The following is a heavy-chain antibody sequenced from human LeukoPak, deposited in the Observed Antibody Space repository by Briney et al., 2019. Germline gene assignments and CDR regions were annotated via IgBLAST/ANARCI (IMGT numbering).Heavy chain of an antibody. V-gene: IGHV3-43*02. CDR2: ISGDGGST. CDR1: GLTFSSYA. Sequence: PGGSLRLSCAASGLTFSSYAMHWVRQAPGKGLEWVSLISGDGGSTYYADSVKGRFTISRDNSKNSLYLQMNSLRTEDTALYYCAKDLAGATTGGYWGQGTLVTVSS. D-gene: IGHD1-26*01. CDR3: AKDLAGATTGGY. J-gene: IGHJ4*02.